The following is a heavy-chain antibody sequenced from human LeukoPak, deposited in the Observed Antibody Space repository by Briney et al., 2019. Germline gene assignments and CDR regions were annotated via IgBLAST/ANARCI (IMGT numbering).Heavy chain of an antibody. J-gene: IGHJ5*02. D-gene: IGHD4-17*01. CDR3: ARPPVDYGDWFDP. Sequence: GASVKVSYKASGYTFTGYYMHWVRQAPGQGLEWMGWINPNSGGTNYAQKFQGRVTMTRDTSISTAYMELSRLRSDDTAVYYCARPPVDYGDWFDPWGQGTLVTVSS. V-gene: IGHV1-2*02. CDR1: GYTFTGYY. CDR2: INPNSGGT.